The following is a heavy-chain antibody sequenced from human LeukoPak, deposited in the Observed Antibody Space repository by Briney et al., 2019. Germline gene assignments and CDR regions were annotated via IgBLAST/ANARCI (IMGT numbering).Heavy chain of an antibody. D-gene: IGHD3-16*01. J-gene: IGHJ3*02. CDR3: ARERRTQWPIGGDAFDI. V-gene: IGHV3-53*01. CDR1: GCTVSSNY. Sequence: GGPLRLSCAASGCTVSSNYMSWVRQAPGKGLEWVSVIYSGGSTYYADSVKGRFTISRDNSKNTLYLQMNSLRAEDTAVYYCARERRTQWPIGGDAFDIWGQGTMVTVSS. CDR2: IYSGGST.